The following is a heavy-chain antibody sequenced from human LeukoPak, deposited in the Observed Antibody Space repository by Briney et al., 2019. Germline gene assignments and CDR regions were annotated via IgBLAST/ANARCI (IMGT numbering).Heavy chain of an antibody. CDR2: ISGSGGST. CDR1: GFTFSSYA. Sequence: PGGSLRLSCAASGFTFSSYAMSWVRQAPGKGLEWVSAISGSGGSTYYADSVKGRFTITRDNSKNTLYLQMNSLRAEDTAVYYCAKDKGSHEQNYAFDIWGQGTMVTVSS. CDR3: AKDKGSHEQNYAFDI. V-gene: IGHV3-23*01. J-gene: IGHJ3*02. D-gene: IGHD6-13*01.